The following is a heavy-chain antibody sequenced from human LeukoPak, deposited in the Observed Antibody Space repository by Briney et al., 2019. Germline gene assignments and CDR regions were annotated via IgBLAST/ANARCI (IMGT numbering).Heavy chain of an antibody. Sequence: SETLSLTCTVSGGSISSYYWSWIRLPAGKGLEWIGRIYTSGSTNYNPSLKSRVTMSVDTSKNQFSLKLNSVTAADTAVYYCARFGRGRTLQWLGAYYFDYWGQGTLVTVSS. CDR3: ARFGRGRTLQWLGAYYFDY. CDR1: GGSISSYY. V-gene: IGHV4-4*07. D-gene: IGHD6-19*01. CDR2: IYTSGST. J-gene: IGHJ4*02.